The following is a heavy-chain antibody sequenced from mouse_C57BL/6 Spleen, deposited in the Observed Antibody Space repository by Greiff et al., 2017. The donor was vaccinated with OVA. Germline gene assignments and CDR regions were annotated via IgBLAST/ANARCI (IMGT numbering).Heavy chain of an antibody. D-gene: IGHD1-1*01. J-gene: IGHJ3*01. CDR3: ARPLLRYSWFAY. CDR2: IDPANGNT. V-gene: IGHV14-3*01. Sequence: EVQRVESVAELVRPGASVKLSCTASGFNIKNTYMHWVKQRPEQGLEWIGRIDPANGNTKYAPKFQGKATITADTSSNTAYLQLSSLTSEDTTIYYCARPLLRYSWFAYWGQGTLVTVSA. CDR1: GFNIKNTY.